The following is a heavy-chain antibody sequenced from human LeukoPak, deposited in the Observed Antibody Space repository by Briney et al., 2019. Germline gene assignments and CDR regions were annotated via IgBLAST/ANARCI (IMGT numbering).Heavy chain of an antibody. CDR3: ARGSTYYYDSSGYSAFDI. J-gene: IGHJ3*02. Sequence: GGSLRLSCAASGFTFSSYEMNWVRQAPGKGLEWVSYISSSGSTIYCADSVKGRFTISRDNAKNSLYLQMNSLRAEDSAVYFCARGSTYYYDSSGYSAFDIWGQGTMVTVSS. CDR2: ISSSGSTI. D-gene: IGHD3-22*01. V-gene: IGHV3-48*03. CDR1: GFTFSSYE.